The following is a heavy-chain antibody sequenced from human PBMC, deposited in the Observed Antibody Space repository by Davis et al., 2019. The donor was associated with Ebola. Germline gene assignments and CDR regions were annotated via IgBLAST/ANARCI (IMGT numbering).Heavy chain of an antibody. D-gene: IGHD3-16*01. CDR2: IHYEGSYK. V-gene: IGHV3-30*02. J-gene: IGHJ4*02. CDR3: AKEWAGGAMYYFDS. CDR1: GFRFGNSA. Sequence: GESLKISCAASGFRFGNSAMHWVRQAPGRGLEWVAFIHYEGSYKYYADSVKGRFTISRDNPKNTLFLQMNSLRPEDTAVYYCAKEWAGGAMYYFDSWGQGTLVTVSS.